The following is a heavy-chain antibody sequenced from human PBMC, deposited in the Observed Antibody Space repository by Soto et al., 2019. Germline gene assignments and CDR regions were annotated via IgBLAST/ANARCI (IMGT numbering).Heavy chain of an antibody. CDR2: INHSGST. CDR1: GGSFSGYY. Sequence: SETLSLTCAVYGGSFSGYYWSWIRQPPGKGLEWIGEINHSGSTNYNPSLKSRVTISVDASKNQFSLKLSSVTAADTAVYYCARGPITTNPRFDPWGQGTLVTVSS. D-gene: IGHD3-22*01. CDR3: ARGPITTNPRFDP. J-gene: IGHJ5*02. V-gene: IGHV4-34*01.